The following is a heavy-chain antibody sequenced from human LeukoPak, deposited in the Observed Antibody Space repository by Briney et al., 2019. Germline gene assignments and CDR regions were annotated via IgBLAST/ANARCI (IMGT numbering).Heavy chain of an antibody. CDR1: GLDFSTYS. Sequence: GGSLRLSCAASGLDFSTYSMHWVRRAPGRGLEWLSYIDSSSSTIYYADSVKGRFTISSDNAKNSLYLQMNSLRAEDTAVFYCARGGARSSSYYYYGMDVWGLGTTVTVSS. J-gene: IGHJ6*02. V-gene: IGHV3-48*01. CDR2: IDSSSSTI. CDR3: ARGGARSSSYYYYGMDV. D-gene: IGHD6-13*01.